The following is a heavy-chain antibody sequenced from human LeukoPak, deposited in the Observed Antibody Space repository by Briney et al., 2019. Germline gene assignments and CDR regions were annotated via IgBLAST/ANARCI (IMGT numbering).Heavy chain of an antibody. D-gene: IGHD3-3*01. V-gene: IGHV4-38-2*02. CDR3: ARDHQYYDFWSGYYTNYFDY. Sequence: PSETLSLTCTVSGYSTSSGYYWGWIRQPPGKGLEWIGSIYHSGSTYYNPSLKSRVTISVDTSKNQFSLKLSSVTAADTAVYYCARDHQYYDFWSGYYTNYFDYWGQGTLVTVSS. CDR1: GYSTSSGYY. J-gene: IGHJ4*02. CDR2: IYHSGST.